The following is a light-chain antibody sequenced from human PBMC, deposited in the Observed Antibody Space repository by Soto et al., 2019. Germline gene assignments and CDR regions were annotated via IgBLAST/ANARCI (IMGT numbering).Light chain of an antibody. J-gene: IGKJ3*01. CDR1: QDIANY. CDR3: QQFDNLPLT. CDR2: DAS. Sequence: DIQMTQSPSSLSASIGDRVTITCQASQDIANYLKWYQQKPGKAPTLLIFDASNLETGVPSRFSGSVSGTDFTFTINSLQSEDIATYYCQQFDNLPLTFGPGTKVDIK. V-gene: IGKV1-33*01.